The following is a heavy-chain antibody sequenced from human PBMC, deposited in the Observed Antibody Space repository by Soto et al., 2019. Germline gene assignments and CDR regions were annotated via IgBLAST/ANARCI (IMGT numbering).Heavy chain of an antibody. CDR3: AGKVLLLWFGEEYMDV. Sequence: SETLSLTCTVSGGSISSGGYYWSWIRQHPGKGLEWIGYIYYSGSTYYNPSLKSRVTISVDTSKNQFSLKLSSVTAADTAVYYCAGKVLLLWFGEEYMDVWGQGTTVNVSS. D-gene: IGHD3-10*01. CDR1: GGSISSGGYY. V-gene: IGHV4-31*03. CDR2: IYYSGST. J-gene: IGHJ6*02.